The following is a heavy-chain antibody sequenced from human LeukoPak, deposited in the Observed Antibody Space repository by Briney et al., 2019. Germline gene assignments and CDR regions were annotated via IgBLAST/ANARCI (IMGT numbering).Heavy chain of an antibody. Sequence: GGSLRLSCAASGFTFSSYGMHWVRQAPGKGLEWVAVIWYDGSNKYYADSVKGRFTISRDNSKNTLYLQMNSLRAEDTAVYYCAKDRAGYSSSWLPMFDPWGQGTLVTVSS. D-gene: IGHD6-13*01. V-gene: IGHV3-33*06. J-gene: IGHJ5*02. CDR2: IWYDGSNK. CDR1: GFTFSSYG. CDR3: AKDRAGYSSSWLPMFDP.